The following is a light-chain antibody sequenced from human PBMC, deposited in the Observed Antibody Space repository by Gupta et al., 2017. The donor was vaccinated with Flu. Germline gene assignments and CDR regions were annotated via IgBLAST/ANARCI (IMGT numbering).Light chain of an antibody. Sequence: GTLSVSPGERVTLSCRAGEGIYRNFLVWYQQKPGQAPRVVLYGTSTRAPGIPDRFSGDGSGTDFTLTINGLEPEDCAVYYCHQYKTSPYTFGQGTKLE. V-gene: IGKV3-20*01. CDR1: EGIYRNF. CDR3: HQYKTSPYT. CDR2: GTS. J-gene: IGKJ2*01.